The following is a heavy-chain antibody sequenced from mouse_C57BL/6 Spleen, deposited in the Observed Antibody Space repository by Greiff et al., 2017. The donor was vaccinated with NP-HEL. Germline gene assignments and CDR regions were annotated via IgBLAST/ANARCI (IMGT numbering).Heavy chain of an antibody. V-gene: IGHV14-2*01. D-gene: IGHD4-1*01. J-gene: IGHJ1*03. CDR1: GFNIKDYY. Sequence: DVKLVESGAELVKPGASVKLSCTASGFNIKDYYMHWVKQRTEQGLEWIGRIDPEDGETKYAPKFQGKATITADTSSNTAYLQLSSLTSEDTAVYYCARGLGDWYFDVWGTGTTVTVSS. CDR3: ARGLGDWYFDV. CDR2: IDPEDGET.